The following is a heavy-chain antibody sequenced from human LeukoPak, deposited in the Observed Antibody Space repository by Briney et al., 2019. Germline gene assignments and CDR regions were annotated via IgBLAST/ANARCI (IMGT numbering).Heavy chain of an antibody. Sequence: PSETLSLTXAVYGGSFSGYYWSWIRQSPGKGLEWIGEINHSGSTNYNPSLKSRVTISVYTSKNQFSLKLSSVTAADTAVYYWARLNWGSGWYFDLWGRGTLVTVSS. CDR2: INHSGST. D-gene: IGHD7-27*01. V-gene: IGHV4-34*01. CDR1: GGSFSGYY. CDR3: ARLNWGSGWYFDL. J-gene: IGHJ2*01.